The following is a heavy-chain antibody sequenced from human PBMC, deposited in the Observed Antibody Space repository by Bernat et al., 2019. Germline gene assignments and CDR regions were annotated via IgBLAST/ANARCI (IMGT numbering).Heavy chain of an antibody. CDR3: ARLRWYWFDP. D-gene: IGHD6-13*01. V-gene: IGHV4-59*08. CDR2: IYYSGST. CDR1: GGSISSYY. Sequence: QVQLQESGPGLVKPSETLSLTCTVSGGSISSYYWSWIRQPPGKGLEWIGYIYYSGSTNYNPSLKSRVTISVDTSKNQFSLKLSSVTATDTAVYYCARLRWYWFDPWGQGTLVTVLS. J-gene: IGHJ5*02.